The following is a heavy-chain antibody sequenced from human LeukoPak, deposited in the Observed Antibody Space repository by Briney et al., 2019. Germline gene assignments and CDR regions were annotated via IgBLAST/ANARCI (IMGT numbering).Heavy chain of an antibody. D-gene: IGHD1-26*01. CDR3: ARHGRWDNGTYYFDY. J-gene: IGHJ4*02. V-gene: IGHV4-59*08. CDR1: GVSISSYY. CDR2: IYYCGST. Sequence: PSETLSLTCTVSGVSISSYYWSWIRQPPGKGLEWLGYIYYCGSTSYNPSPESRVTISVDTSKNQFSLNLTSATAADTAVYYCARHGRWDNGTYYFDYWGQGTLVTVSS.